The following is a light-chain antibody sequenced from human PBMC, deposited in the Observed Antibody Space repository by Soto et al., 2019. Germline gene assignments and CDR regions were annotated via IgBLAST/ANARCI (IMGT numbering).Light chain of an antibody. V-gene: IGKV1-5*01. CDR3: QQYNTYSRT. J-gene: IGKJ1*01. Sequence: DIQMTQSPSTLSASVGDRVTITCRASQGISSWLAWYQQKPGKAPKVLIYDASSLESGVPSRFSGSGSGTEFTLTISSLQPDDFATYYCQQYNTYSRTFGHGTKVDIK. CDR2: DAS. CDR1: QGISSW.